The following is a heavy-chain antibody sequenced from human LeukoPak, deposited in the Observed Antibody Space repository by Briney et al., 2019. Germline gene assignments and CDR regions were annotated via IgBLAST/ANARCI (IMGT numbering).Heavy chain of an antibody. Sequence: GGSLRLSCEASGFTFSSFAMSWVRQAPGKGLEWVSTIFGGSGSGTYYADSVKGRFTISRDNSETPRYRQMNSRRAEDTAVYYCAKGGSDYYDSKNYLDYWGQGTLVTVSS. V-gene: IGHV3-23*01. J-gene: IGHJ4*02. CDR3: AKGGSDYYDSKNYLDY. D-gene: IGHD3-22*01. CDR1: GFTFSSFA. CDR2: IFGGSGSGT.